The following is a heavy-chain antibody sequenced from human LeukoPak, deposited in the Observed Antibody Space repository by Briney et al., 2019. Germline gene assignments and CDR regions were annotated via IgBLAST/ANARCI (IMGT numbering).Heavy chain of an antibody. CDR3: ARTGSGSYRFFDY. V-gene: IGHV1-2*06. Sequence: TSVKVSCKASGYTFTGYYMHWVRQAPGQGLEWMGRINPNSGGTNYAQKFQGRVTMTRDTSISTAYMELSRLRSDDTAVYYCARTGSGSYRFFDYWGQGTLVTVSS. D-gene: IGHD1-26*01. CDR1: GYTFTGYY. J-gene: IGHJ4*02. CDR2: INPNSGGT.